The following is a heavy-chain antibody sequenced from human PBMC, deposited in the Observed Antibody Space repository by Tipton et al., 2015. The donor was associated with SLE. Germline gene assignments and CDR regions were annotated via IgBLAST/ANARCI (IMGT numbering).Heavy chain of an antibody. CDR2: IDDSGST. J-gene: IGHJ6*02. CDR1: GGSFSGFY. V-gene: IGHV4-34*01. Sequence: TLSLTCAVYGGSFSGFYWNWIRQPPGKGLEWIGEIDDSGSTNYNPSLKSRVTISVDTSKNQFSLKLSSVTAADTAVYYCARDRRGYGDYTQGMDVWGQGTTVTVSS. CDR3: ARDRRGYGDYTQGMDV. D-gene: IGHD4-17*01.